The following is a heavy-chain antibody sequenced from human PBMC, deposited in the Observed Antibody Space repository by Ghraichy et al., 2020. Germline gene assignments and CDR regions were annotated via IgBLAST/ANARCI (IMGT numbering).Heavy chain of an antibody. Sequence: SETLSLTCAVYGEPFSGYYWTWIRQPPGKGLEWIGELGHSGSTNYNPSLKSRVTISLGTSENQFSLNLRSVTAADTAVYYCARKLGYCSSTNCRRGYYAMDVWGQGTTVTVSS. V-gene: IGHV4-34*01. CDR2: LGHSGST. CDR1: GEPFSGYY. CDR3: ARKLGYCSSTNCRRGYYAMDV. J-gene: IGHJ6*02. D-gene: IGHD2-2*01.